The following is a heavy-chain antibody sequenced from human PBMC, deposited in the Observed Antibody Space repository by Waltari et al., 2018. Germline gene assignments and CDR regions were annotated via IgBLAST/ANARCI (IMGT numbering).Heavy chain of an antibody. Sequence: QVQLVESGGGVVQPGRSLRLSCAASGFTFSSYGMHWVRPAPGQGLEWVAVIWYDGSNKYYADSVKGRFTISRDNSKNTLYLQMNSLRAEDTAVYYCARDSSGIAAAPDYYGMDVWGQGTTVTVSS. D-gene: IGHD6-13*01. V-gene: IGHV3-33*01. J-gene: IGHJ6*02. CDR2: IWYDGSNK. CDR1: GFTFSSYG. CDR3: ARDSSGIAAAPDYYGMDV.